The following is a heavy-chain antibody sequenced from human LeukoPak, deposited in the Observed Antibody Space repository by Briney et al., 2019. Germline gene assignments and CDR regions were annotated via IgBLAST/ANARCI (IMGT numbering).Heavy chain of an antibody. Sequence: GGSLRLSCAASGFTFSSYWLSWARQAPGKGLEWVANIKQDGSEKYYVDSVKGRFTISRDNAKNSLYLQMNSLRAEDTAVYYCARGDFNDYGDYVDAFDIWGQGTMVTVSS. CDR2: IKQDGSEK. D-gene: IGHD4-17*01. J-gene: IGHJ3*02. V-gene: IGHV3-7*01. CDR3: ARGDFNDYGDYVDAFDI. CDR1: GFTFSSYW.